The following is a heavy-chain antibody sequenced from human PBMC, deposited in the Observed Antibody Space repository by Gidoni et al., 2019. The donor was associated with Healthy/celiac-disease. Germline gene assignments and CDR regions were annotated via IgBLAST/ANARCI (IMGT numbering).Heavy chain of an antibody. V-gene: IGHV4-39*07. CDR3: ARRWGFLEWLDDY. CDR2: IYYSGST. D-gene: IGHD3-3*01. J-gene: IGHJ4*02. CDR1: GGSISRSSYY. Sequence: QLQLQESGPGLVKPSETLSLTCTVSGGSISRSSYYWGWIRQPPGKGLEWIGSIYYSGSTYYNPSLKSRVTISVDTSKNQFSLKLSSVTAADTAVYYCARRWGFLEWLDDYWGQGTLVTVSS.